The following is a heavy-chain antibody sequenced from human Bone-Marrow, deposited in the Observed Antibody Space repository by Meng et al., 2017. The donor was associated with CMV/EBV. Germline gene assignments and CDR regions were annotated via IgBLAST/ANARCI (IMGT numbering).Heavy chain of an antibody. CDR2: IRYDGSNK. D-gene: IGHD6-13*01. CDR1: GFTFSSYG. Sequence: GGSLRLFCAASGFTFSSYGMHWVRQAPGKGLEWVAFIRYDGSNKYYADSVKGRFTISRDNSKNTLYLQMNSLRAEDTAVYYCAKDHRRVAAATKHRYYYYGMDVWGQGTTVTFSS. CDR3: AKDHRRVAAATKHRYYYYGMDV. V-gene: IGHV3-30*02. J-gene: IGHJ6*02.